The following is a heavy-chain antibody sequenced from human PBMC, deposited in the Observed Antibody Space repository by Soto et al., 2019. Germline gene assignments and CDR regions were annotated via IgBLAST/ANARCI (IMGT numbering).Heavy chain of an antibody. CDR3: ARALILTGYYIHDGFDI. Sequence: QVQLQESGPGLVKPSETLSLTCTVSGGSISSYYWSWIRQPPGKGLEWIGYIYYSGSTNYNPSLKRRVTISVDTSKNQFSLKLSSVTAADTAVYYCARALILTGYYIHDGFDIWGQGTMVTVSS. CDR2: IYYSGST. CDR1: GGSISSYY. V-gene: IGHV4-59*01. D-gene: IGHD3-9*01. J-gene: IGHJ3*02.